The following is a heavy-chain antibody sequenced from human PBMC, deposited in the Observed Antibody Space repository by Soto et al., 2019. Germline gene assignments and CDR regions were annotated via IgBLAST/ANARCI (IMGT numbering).Heavy chain of an antibody. D-gene: IGHD3-22*01. Sequence: QVQLQQWGAGLLKPSETLSLTCAVYGGSFSGYYWSWIRQPPGKGLEWIGEINHSGSTNYNPSLKRRVTRSVDTPKNQFSLKLSSVTAADTAVYYCARGVSSGSFDYWGQGTLVTVSS. CDR2: INHSGST. CDR3: ARGVSSGSFDY. J-gene: IGHJ4*02. V-gene: IGHV4-34*01. CDR1: GGSFSGYY.